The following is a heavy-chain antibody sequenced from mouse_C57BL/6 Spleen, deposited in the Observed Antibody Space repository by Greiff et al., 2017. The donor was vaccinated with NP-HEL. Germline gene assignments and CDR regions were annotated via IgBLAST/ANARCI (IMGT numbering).Heavy chain of an antibody. CDR1: GYTFTSYW. J-gene: IGHJ3*01. Sequence: XVQLQQPGAELVKPGASVKLSCKASGYTFTSYWMHWVKQRPGQGLEWIGMIHPNSGSTNYNEKFKSKATLTVDKSSSTAYMQLSSLTSEDSAVYYCARRGSSSYEFAYWGQGTLVTVSA. CDR3: ARRGSSSYEFAY. CDR2: IHPNSGST. V-gene: IGHV1-64*01. D-gene: IGHD1-1*01.